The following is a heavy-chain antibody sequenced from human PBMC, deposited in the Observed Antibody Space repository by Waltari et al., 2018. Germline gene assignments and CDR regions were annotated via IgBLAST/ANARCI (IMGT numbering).Heavy chain of an antibody. D-gene: IGHD3-9*01. CDR1: GGSISSYY. CDR2: IYYSGGT. CDR3: ARTSIPYYDILTGYYNEYYFDY. Sequence: QVQLQESGPGLVKPSQTLSLTCTVSGGSISSYYWSWIRQPPGQGLEWIGYIYYSGGTNSHPPLKSRVTISVDTSKNQFSLKLSSVTAADTAVYYCARTSIPYYDILTGYYNEYYFDYWGQGTLVTVSS. V-gene: IGHV4-59*01. J-gene: IGHJ4*02.